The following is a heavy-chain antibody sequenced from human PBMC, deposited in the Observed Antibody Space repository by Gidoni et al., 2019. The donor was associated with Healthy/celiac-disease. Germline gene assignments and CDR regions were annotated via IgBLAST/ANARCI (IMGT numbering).Heavy chain of an antibody. V-gene: IGHV3-21*01. D-gene: IGHD2-15*01. CDR3: ARDPSEGSRPYYFDY. J-gene: IGHJ4*02. CDR1: GFTFSRYS. CDR2: ISSSSRYI. Sequence: EVQLVASGGGLVKPGGSLRLSCSASGFTFSRYSMNWVRHAPGKGLEWVSSISSSSRYIYYEDAVKGRFTISRDNAKNSLYLQMNSLRAEDTAVYYCARDPSEGSRPYYFDYWGQGTLVTVSS.